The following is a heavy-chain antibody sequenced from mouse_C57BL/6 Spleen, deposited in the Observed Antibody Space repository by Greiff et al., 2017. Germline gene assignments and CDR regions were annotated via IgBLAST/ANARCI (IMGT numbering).Heavy chain of an antibody. V-gene: IGHV2-5*01. CDR3: GTGYYAMDY. J-gene: IGHJ4*01. CDR2: IWRGGST. Sequence: VHLVESGPGLVQPSQSLSITCTVSGFSLTSYGVHWVRQSPGKGLEWLGVIWRGGSTDYNAAFMSRLSITKDNSKSQVFFKMNSLQADDTAIYYCGTGYYAMDYWGQGTSVTVSS. CDR1: GFSLTSYG.